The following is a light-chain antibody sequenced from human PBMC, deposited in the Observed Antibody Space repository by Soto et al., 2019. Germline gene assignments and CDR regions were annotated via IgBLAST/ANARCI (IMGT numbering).Light chain of an antibody. CDR2: GAS. J-gene: IGKJ4*01. CDR1: QSVSSD. V-gene: IGKV3-15*01. CDR3: QQYNNWPPLT. Sequence: EIVMTQSPATLSVSPGERATLSCRASQSVSSDLAWYQQKPGQAPRLLIYGASTRATGIPARFSGSGSATEFTLTISSLQSEDFAVYYCQQYNNWPPLTFGGGTKVDI.